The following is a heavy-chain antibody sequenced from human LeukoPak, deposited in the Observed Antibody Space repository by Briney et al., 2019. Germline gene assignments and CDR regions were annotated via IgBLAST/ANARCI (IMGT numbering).Heavy chain of an antibody. CDR2: IYYTGST. J-gene: IGHJ2*01. Sequence: GSLRLSCAGSGFAFSSCEMNWIRQPPGKGLEWIGYIYYTGSTIYNPSLKSRVTMSVDTSKNQFSLTLSSVTAADTAVYYCARRVVMALWYFDLWGRGTLVTVSS. CDR3: ARRVVMALWYFDL. V-gene: IGHV4-59*08. CDR1: GFAFSSCE. D-gene: IGHD3-16*02.